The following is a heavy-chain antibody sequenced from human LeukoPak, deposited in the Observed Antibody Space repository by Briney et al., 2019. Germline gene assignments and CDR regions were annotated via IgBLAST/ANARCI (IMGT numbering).Heavy chain of an antibody. V-gene: IGHV3-66*01. CDR1: GFSVSSRY. D-gene: IGHD3-10*01. Sequence: GGSLRLSCAASGFSVSSRYMHWVRQAPGQGLEWVSVIHSGAGTYYADFVKGRFTISEDTSKNMLYLQMNSLRAEDTAVYYCAKNPYGSGSSSFYFDHWGQGTLVTVSS. CDR3: AKNPYGSGSSSFYFDH. CDR2: IHSGAGT. J-gene: IGHJ4*02.